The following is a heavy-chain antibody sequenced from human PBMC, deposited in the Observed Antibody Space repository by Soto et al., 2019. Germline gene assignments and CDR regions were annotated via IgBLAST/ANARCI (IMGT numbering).Heavy chain of an antibody. Sequence: QVQLVQSGAEVKKPGASVRVSCKASGYNFIRYGISWVRQGPGQGLEWMGWTSAYNGDTDYAQKFQGRVIRATDTSTSTAYMELRSLRSDDTAVFYCARELGSDNYYHGLDVWGRGTTGTVSS. J-gene: IGHJ6*02. CDR3: ARELGSDNYYHGLDV. V-gene: IGHV1-18*01. CDR2: TSAYNGDT. D-gene: IGHD3-3*02. CDR1: GYNFIRYG.